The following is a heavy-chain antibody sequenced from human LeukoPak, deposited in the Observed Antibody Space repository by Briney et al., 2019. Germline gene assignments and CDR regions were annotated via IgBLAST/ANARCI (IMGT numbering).Heavy chain of an antibody. J-gene: IGHJ6*03. CDR3: ARARLTYSSSWLPLYYYYYYMDV. CDR2: ISWNSATI. V-gene: IGHV3-9*01. Sequence: GRSLRLSCAASGFTFDDYGMHWVRQTPGKGLEWVSGISWNSATIYYADSVKGRFSISRDNAKNSLYLQMNSLRAEDTAVYYCARARLTYSSSWLPLYYYYYYMDVWGKGTTVTVSS. CDR1: GFTFDDYG. D-gene: IGHD6-13*01.